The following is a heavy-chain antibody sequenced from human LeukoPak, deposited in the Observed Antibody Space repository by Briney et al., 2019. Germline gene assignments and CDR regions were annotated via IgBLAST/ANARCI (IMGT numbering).Heavy chain of an antibody. CDR1: GFTFSSYE. D-gene: IGHD6-13*01. CDR3: AKTGGIAAAH. CDR2: ISSSGSTI. V-gene: IGHV3-48*03. J-gene: IGHJ4*02. Sequence: GGSLRLSCAASGFTFSSYEMNWVRQAPGKGLEWVSYISSSGSTIYYADSVKGRFTISRDNAKNSLYLQMNSLRAEDTALYYCAKTGGIAAAHWGQGTLVTVSS.